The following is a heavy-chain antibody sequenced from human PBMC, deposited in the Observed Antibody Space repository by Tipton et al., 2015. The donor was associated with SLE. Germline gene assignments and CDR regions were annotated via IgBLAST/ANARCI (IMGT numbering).Heavy chain of an antibody. CDR1: GYTFTSYD. CDR2: INTYNGNT. CDR3: ARGGYDTIFDY. Sequence: QVQLVQSGAEVKKPGASVKVSCKASGYTFTSYDINWVRQAPGQGLEWMGWINTYNGNTNCAQNLQGRVTMTTDTSTTTAYMELRSLRSNDTAVYYCARGGYDTIFDYWGQGTLVTVSS. D-gene: IGHD5-12*01. J-gene: IGHJ4*02. V-gene: IGHV1-18*01.